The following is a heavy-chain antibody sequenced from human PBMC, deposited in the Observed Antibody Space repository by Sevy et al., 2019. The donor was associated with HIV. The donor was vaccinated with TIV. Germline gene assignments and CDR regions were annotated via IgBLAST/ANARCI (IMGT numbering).Heavy chain of an antibody. Sequence: ASVKVSCKAPGDTLTNNYMHWVRQAPGQGLEWMGIIDPSGGNTSYAQKFQGRVTMTRDTSTSTLYMDLSSLRSEDTAVYYCVRADPAQHLDSWGQGTLVTVSS. CDR2: IDPSGGNT. J-gene: IGHJ4*02. CDR1: GDTLTNNY. CDR3: VRADPAQHLDS. V-gene: IGHV1-46*01.